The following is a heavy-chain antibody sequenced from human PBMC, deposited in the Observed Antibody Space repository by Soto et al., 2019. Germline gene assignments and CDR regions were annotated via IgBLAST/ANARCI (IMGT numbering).Heavy chain of an antibody. J-gene: IGHJ4*02. V-gene: IGHV3-30-3*01. CDR1: GFTFSSYA. Sequence: QVQLVESGGGVVQPGRSLRLSCAASGFTFSSYAMHWVRQAPGKGLEWVAVISYDGSNKYYADSVKSRFTISRDNSKNTLYLQMNSLRAEDTAVYYCARVAIPTGRYYSRYWGQGTLVTVSS. D-gene: IGHD3-10*01. CDR3: ARVAIPTGRYYSRY. CDR2: ISYDGSNK.